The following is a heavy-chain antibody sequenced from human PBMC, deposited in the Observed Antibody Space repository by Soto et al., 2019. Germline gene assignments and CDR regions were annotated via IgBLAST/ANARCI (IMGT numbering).Heavy chain of an antibody. D-gene: IGHD2-2*01. CDR2: VYYRGTT. V-gene: IGHV4-59*08. CDR3: ARRHCTSTVCYNYFDS. J-gene: IGHJ4*02. CDR1: GGSITNYY. Sequence: SETLSLTCTGSGGSITNYYWSWIRQTPEKGLEWIGYVYYRGTTNYNPSLESRVTISVGTPKNQFSLKLTSVTAADTAVYYCARRHCTSTVCYNYFDSWGQGTLVTVSS.